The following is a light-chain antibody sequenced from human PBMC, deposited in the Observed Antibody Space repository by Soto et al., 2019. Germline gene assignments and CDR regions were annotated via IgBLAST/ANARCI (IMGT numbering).Light chain of an antibody. V-gene: IGKV4-1*01. CDR1: KSVLYSSNNKNY. CDR2: WAS. Sequence: DIVMTQSPYSLSLSLGARATINCKSSKSVLYSSNNKNYLAWYQQKPGQPPKLLIYWASTRESGVPDRFSGSGSGTDFTLTISSLQAEDVAVYYCQQYYSTPRTFGQGTKVDIK. J-gene: IGKJ1*01. CDR3: QQYYSTPRT.